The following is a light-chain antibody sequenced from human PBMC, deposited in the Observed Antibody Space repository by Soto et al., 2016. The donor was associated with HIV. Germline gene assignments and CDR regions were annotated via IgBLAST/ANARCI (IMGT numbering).Light chain of an antibody. V-gene: IGKV1-33*01. Sequence: DIQMTQSPSSLSASVGDRVTITCQASQDISKYLNWYQQKTGKAPKVLINDASNLETGVPSRFSGSGSGTDFNFTISSLQPEDIATYYCQQYDNLPYTFGQGTKLEIK. J-gene: IGKJ2*01. CDR2: DAS. CDR3: QQYDNLPYT. CDR1: QDISKY.